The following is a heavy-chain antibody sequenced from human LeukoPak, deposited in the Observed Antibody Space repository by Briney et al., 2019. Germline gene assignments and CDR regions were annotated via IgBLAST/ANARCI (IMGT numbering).Heavy chain of an antibody. CDR2: IIPILGIA. D-gene: IGHD3-22*01. CDR1: GGTFISYA. J-gene: IGHJ3*02. CDR3: ALHSSGYKENAFDI. Sequence: ASVKVSCKASGGTFISYAISWVRQAPGQGLEWMGRIIPILGIANYAQKFQGRVTITADKPTSTAYMELSSLRSEDTAVYYCALHSSGYKENAFDIWGQGTMVTVSS. V-gene: IGHV1-69*04.